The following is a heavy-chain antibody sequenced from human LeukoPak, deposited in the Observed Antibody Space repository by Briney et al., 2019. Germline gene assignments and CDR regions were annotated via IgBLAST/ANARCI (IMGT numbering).Heavy chain of an antibody. Sequence: PSETLSLTCAVYGGSFSGYYWSWIRQPPGKGLEWIGEINHSGSTNYNPSLKSRVTISVDTSENQFSLKLSSVTAADTAVYYCARGGGYGDYGTTPLDYWGQGTLVTVSS. D-gene: IGHD4-17*01. CDR2: INHSGST. J-gene: IGHJ4*02. CDR1: GGSFSGYY. CDR3: ARGGGYGDYGTTPLDY. V-gene: IGHV4-34*01.